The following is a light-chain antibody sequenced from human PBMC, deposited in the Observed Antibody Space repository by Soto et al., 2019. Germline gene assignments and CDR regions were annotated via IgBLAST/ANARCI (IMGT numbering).Light chain of an antibody. J-gene: IGKJ3*01. CDR3: QQYNNWPFT. CDR1: QSVSSN. Sequence: EIVMTQSPATLSVSPGERATLSCRASQSVSSNLAWYQQKPGQVPRLIIYGASTRATGIPARFSGSRSGTEFTLTISSLQSEDFAVYYCQQYNNWPFTFGPGTNVDIE. CDR2: GAS. V-gene: IGKV3D-15*01.